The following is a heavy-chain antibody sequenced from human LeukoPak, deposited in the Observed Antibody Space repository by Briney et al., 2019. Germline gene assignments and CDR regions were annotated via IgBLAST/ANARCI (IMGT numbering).Heavy chain of an antibody. J-gene: IGHJ5*02. V-gene: IGHV3-73*01. CDR1: GFTFSGSA. Sequence: GGSLRLSCAASGFTFSGSAMHWVRQASGKGPEWVGRIRSKANSYATAYAASVKGRFTISRDDSKNTAYLQMNSLKTEDTALYYCTRRSYCSSTSCYTLGFDPWGQGTLVTVSS. CDR2: IRSKANSYAT. CDR3: TRRSYCSSTSCYTLGFDP. D-gene: IGHD2-2*02.